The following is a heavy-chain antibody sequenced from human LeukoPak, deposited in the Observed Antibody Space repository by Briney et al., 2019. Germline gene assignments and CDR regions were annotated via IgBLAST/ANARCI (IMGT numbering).Heavy chain of an antibody. Sequence: GGSLRLSCAASGFTFSSYSMNWVRQAPGKGLEWVSSISSSSSYIYYADSVKGGFTISRDNAKNSLYLQMNSLRAEDTAVYYCARVYYDILTGYYSPFQHWGQGTLVTVSS. V-gene: IGHV3-21*01. CDR3: ARVYYDILTGYYSPFQH. CDR1: GFTFSSYS. J-gene: IGHJ1*01. D-gene: IGHD3-9*01. CDR2: ISSSSSYI.